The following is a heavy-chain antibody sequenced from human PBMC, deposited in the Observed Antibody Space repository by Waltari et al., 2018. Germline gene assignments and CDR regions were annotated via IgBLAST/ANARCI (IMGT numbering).Heavy chain of an antibody. CDR2: IYHSGST. Sequence: QVQLQESGPGLVKPSQTLSLTCTVSDGSISSGGYYWSWTRQHPGKGLEWIGYIYHSGSTYYNPSLKSRVTISVDRSKNQFALKLSSVTTADTAVYYCARDSNWGKAFDIWGQGTMVTVSS. CDR3: ARDSNWGKAFDI. D-gene: IGHD7-27*01. J-gene: IGHJ3*02. CDR1: DGSISSGGYY. V-gene: IGHV4-31*03.